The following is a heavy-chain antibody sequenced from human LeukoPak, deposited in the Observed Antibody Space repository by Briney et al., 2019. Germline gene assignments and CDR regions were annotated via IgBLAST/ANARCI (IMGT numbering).Heavy chain of an antibody. D-gene: IGHD4-17*01. V-gene: IGHV3-48*03. CDR3: ARVLRDGDYFA. J-gene: IGHJ5*02. CDR2: ISSSGSTI. Sequence: PGGSLRLSCAASGFTFSSYEMNWVRQAPGKGLEWVSYISSSGSTIYYADSVKGRFTISRDNAKNSLYLQMNSLRAEDTALYYCARVLRDGDYFAWGQGTLVTVSS. CDR1: GFTFSSYE.